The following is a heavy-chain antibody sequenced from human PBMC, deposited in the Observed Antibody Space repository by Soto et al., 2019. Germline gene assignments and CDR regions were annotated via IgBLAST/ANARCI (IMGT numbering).Heavy chain of an antibody. J-gene: IGHJ4*02. CDR3: ARGSSWSDFDY. CDR2: INTAKDTT. D-gene: IGHD6-13*01. Sequence: QVQLVQSGAEVKRPGASVKVSCKASGYTFTSYAVHWVRQAPGQRLEWMGWINTAKDTTKYSQKFQGRVTITRETSANIVYMEVSSLTSEDTAVYYCARGSSWSDFDYWGQGTLVTVSS. CDR1: GYTFTSYA. V-gene: IGHV1-3*04.